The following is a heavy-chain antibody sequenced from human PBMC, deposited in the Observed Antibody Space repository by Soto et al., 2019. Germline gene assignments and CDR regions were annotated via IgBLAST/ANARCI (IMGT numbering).Heavy chain of an antibody. CDR2: IIPIGWIA. V-gene: IGHV1-69*02. CDR3: AILSEIPYCFDY. J-gene: IGHJ4*01. CDR1: GDTFSSYT. Sequence: SLKVSYKASGDTFSSYTISLVRQAPVRVLELIVRIIPIGWIANYSQKFQGRVTMTADKSTITCYMELSILISEDTAVYYCAILSEIPYCFDYWGHGTMFTVSS. D-gene: IGHD2-21*01.